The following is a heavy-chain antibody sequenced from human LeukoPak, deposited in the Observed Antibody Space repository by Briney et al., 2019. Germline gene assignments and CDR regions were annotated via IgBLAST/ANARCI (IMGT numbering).Heavy chain of an antibody. CDR3: ARDRWDYYGSGSLNYYYYMDV. CDR2: ISSSSSYI. D-gene: IGHD3-10*01. CDR1: GFTFSSYS. Sequence: GGSLRLSCAASGFTFSSYSMNWVRQAPGKGLEWVSSISSSSSYIYYADSVKGRFTISRDNAKNSLYLQMNSLRAEDTAVYYCARDRWDYYGSGSLNYYYYMDVWGKGTTVTISS. J-gene: IGHJ6*03. V-gene: IGHV3-21*01.